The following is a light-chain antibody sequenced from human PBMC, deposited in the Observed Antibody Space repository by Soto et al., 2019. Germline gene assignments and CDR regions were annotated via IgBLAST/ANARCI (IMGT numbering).Light chain of an antibody. Sequence: QSVLTQPRSVSGSPGQSVTISCTGTSSDFGGYNYVSWYQHHPGKAPKLMIYDVSERPSGVPDRFSGSKSGNTASLTISGLQAEGEADYYCCSYAGTFYVFGTGTKGTVL. J-gene: IGLJ1*01. CDR2: DVS. CDR1: SSDFGGYNY. V-gene: IGLV2-11*01. CDR3: CSYAGTFYV.